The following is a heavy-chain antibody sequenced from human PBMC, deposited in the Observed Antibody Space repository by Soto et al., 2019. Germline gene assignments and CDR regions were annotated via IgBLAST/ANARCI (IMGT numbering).Heavy chain of an antibody. CDR1: GGTFSSYA. D-gene: IGHD5-12*01. CDR2: IIPIFGTA. V-gene: IGHV1-69*13. CDR3: ARRLIGYVGYYYYGMDV. J-gene: IGHJ6*02. Sequence: GASVKVSCKASGGTFSSYAISWVRQAPGQGLEWMGGIIPIFGTANYAQKFQGRVTITADESTSTAYMELSSLRSEDTAVYYCARRLIGYVGYYYYGMDVWGQGITVTVSS.